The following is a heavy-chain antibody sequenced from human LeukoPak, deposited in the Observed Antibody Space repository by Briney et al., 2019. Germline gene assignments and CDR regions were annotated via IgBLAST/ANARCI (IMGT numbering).Heavy chain of an antibody. CDR3: ARGDWLPLPYAFDH. V-gene: IGHV3-7*01. Sequence: PGRSLRLSCAASGFIFSSYWMSWVRQAPGKGLEWVANIKQDGSEKYYVDSVRGRFTISRDNAKNSLYLQMNSLRAEDTAVYYCARGDWLPLPYAFDHWGQGTLVTVSS. CDR2: IKQDGSEK. CDR1: GFIFSSYW. J-gene: IGHJ4*02. D-gene: IGHD5-12*01.